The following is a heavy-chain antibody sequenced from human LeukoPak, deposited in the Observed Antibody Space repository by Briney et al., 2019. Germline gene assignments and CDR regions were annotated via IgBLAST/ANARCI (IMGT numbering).Heavy chain of an antibody. Sequence: TGGSLRLSCAASGFTFSSNSTTWVRQTPGKGLEWVSGISGSGDSTFYADSVKGRFTISRDNSRNTLYPQMSSLRPEDAAVYYCTKWSGFGDDWGQGTLVTVSS. D-gene: IGHD3-10*01. CDR3: TKWSGFGDD. J-gene: IGHJ4*02. CDR1: GFTFSSNS. V-gene: IGHV3-23*01. CDR2: ISGSGDST.